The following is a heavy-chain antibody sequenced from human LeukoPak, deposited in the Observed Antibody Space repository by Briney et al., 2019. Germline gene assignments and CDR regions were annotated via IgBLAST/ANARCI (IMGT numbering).Heavy chain of an antibody. CDR1: AFTFSGYG. J-gene: IGHJ2*01. CDR2: LWYDGSNK. D-gene: IGHD6-13*01. Sequence: QPGGSLRLSCAASAFTFSGYGMHWVRQAPGKGLEWVAGLWYDGSNKLYGDSVKGRLAISRDNSKNTLYLQMNSLRGEDTAVYYCARGQLVHSDRVQDWYFDLWGRGTLVTVSS. CDR3: ARGQLVHSDRVQDWYFDL. V-gene: IGHV3-33*01.